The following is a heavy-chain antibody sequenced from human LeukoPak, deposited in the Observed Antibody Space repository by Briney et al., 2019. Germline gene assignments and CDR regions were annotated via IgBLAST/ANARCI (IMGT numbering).Heavy chain of an antibody. CDR2: IIPILGIA. CDR1: GGTFSSYA. V-gene: IGHV1-69*04. J-gene: IGHJ3*02. Sequence: GASVKVSCKASGGTFSSYAISWVRQAPGQGLEWMGRIIPILGIANYAQKFQGRVTITADKSTSTAYMELSSLRSEDTAVYYCARDRVPMATPKAAFDIWGQGAMVTVSS. CDR3: ARDRVPMATPKAAFDI. D-gene: IGHD5-24*01.